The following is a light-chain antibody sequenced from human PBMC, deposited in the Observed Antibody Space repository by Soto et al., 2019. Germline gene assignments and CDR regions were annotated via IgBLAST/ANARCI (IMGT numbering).Light chain of an antibody. V-gene: IGLV2-14*01. Sequence: QSVLTQPASVSGSPGQSITISCTGTNSDVGGYDRVSWYQHHPGKAPKLLIFEVYNRPSGISDRFSGSKSGDTASLTISGLQAEDEADYYCGTWDSSLSAVVFGGGTKLTVL. J-gene: IGLJ2*01. CDR3: GTWDSSLSAVV. CDR1: NSDVGGYDR. CDR2: EVY.